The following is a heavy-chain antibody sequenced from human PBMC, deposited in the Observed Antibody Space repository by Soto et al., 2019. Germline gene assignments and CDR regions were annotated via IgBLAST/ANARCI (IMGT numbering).Heavy chain of an antibody. V-gene: IGHV1-69*12. CDR1: GGTFSSYA. J-gene: IGHJ6*04. Sequence: QVQLVQSGAEVKKPGSSVKVSCKASGGTFSSYAISWVRQAPGQGLEWMGGIIPIFGTANYAQKFQGRVTITADESTSTAYMELGSLRSEDTDVYYCARDYDFWSGYSRNYYYGMDVWGEGTKVTVSS. CDR3: ARDYDFWSGYSRNYYYGMDV. CDR2: IIPIFGTA. D-gene: IGHD3-3*01.